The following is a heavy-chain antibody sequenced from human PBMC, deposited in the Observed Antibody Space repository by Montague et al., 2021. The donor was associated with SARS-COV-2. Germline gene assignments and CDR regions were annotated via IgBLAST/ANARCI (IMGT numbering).Heavy chain of an antibody. D-gene: IGHD2-2*01. Sequence: SETLSLTCAVYGGSFSGYHWTWIRQPPGKGLEWIGEINHSGSTNYNPSLKSRLTISVDTSKNQFSLKLTSVTAADTAMYYCAKEREVVRAARTLVAFDLWGQGTMVTVSS. J-gene: IGHJ3*01. V-gene: IGHV4-34*01. CDR3: AKEREVVRAARTLVAFDL. CDR1: GGSFSGYH. CDR2: INHSGST.